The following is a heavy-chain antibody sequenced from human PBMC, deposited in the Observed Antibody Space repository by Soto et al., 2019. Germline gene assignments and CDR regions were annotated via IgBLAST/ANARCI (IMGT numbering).Heavy chain of an antibody. D-gene: IGHD2-8*01. J-gene: IGHJ6*02. CDR3: TKSRRSVLMVYGFGGMDV. CDR2: ISGSGDGT. Sequence: LRLSCAASGFSVSDYAMSWVRQAPGKGLEWVSSISGSGDGTYYGDSVKGRFTLSRDTSQKTLYLQMNNLRGEDTAVYFCTKSRRSVLMVYGFGGMDVWGRGTTVTVSS. V-gene: IGHV3-23*01. CDR1: GFSVSDYA.